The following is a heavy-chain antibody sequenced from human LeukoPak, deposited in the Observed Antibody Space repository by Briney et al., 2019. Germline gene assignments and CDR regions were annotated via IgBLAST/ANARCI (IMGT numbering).Heavy chain of an antibody. Sequence: GGSLRLSCAASGFTFDDYAMHWVRQAPGKGLEWVSSISRNSGSIGYADSVKGRFTISRDSSKNTLYLQMNSLRAEDTAVYYCAKDLEGGFDLWGRGTLVTVSS. CDR3: AKDLEGGFDL. J-gene: IGHJ2*01. V-gene: IGHV3-9*01. CDR2: ISRNSGSI. CDR1: GFTFDDYA.